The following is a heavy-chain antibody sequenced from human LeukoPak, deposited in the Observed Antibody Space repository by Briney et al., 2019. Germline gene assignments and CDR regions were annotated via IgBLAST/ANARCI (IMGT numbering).Heavy chain of an antibody. V-gene: IGHV3-7*04. CDR1: GFTFIDYW. D-gene: IGHD3-16*01. CDR3: ARTGGLDY. Sequence: QAGGSLRLSCASSGFTFIDYWMSWVRQAPGKGLEWVAIIKGDGSETHYVDSVKGRFTISRDNAKSSLSLKMSSLRAEDTAVYYCARTGGLDYWGQGSLVTVSP. J-gene: IGHJ4*02. CDR2: IKGDGSET.